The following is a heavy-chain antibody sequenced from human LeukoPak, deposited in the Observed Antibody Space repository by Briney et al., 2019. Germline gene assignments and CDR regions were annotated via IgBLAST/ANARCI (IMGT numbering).Heavy chain of an antibody. J-gene: IGHJ6*03. D-gene: IGHD2-15*01. V-gene: IGHV1-69-2*01. CDR1: GYTFTDYY. CDR2: VDPEDGET. CDR3: ATDLAVDYYYMDV. Sequence: ASVKISCKLSGYTFTDYYIHWVQQAPGKGLEWMGLVDPEDGETIYAEKFQGRVTITADTSTDTAYMELSSLRSEDTAVYYCATDLAVDYYYMDVWGKGTTVTVSS.